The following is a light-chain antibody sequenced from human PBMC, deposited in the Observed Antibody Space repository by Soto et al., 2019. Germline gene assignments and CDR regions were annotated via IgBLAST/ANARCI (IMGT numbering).Light chain of an antibody. CDR2: DVS. CDR3: CSYAGTSWV. CDR1: SSDVGGYNY. Sequence: QSALTQPRSVSGSPGQLVTISCTGTSSDVGGYNYVSWYQQHPGKAPKLMIYDVSKRPSGVPDRFSGSKSGNTASLTISGLQAEDEADYHCCSYAGTSWVFGGGTKLTVL. J-gene: IGLJ3*02. V-gene: IGLV2-11*01.